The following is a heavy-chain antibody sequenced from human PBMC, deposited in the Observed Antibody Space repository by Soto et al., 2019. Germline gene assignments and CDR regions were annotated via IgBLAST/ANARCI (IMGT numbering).Heavy chain of an antibody. Sequence: GGSLRLSCAASGFTFSTYAMSWVRQAPGKGLEWVSTISSGGSSTYYADSVKGRFTISRENSKNTQSLQMNSLRAEDTAVYYCAISDYYGSRTYYTDFWGQGIRVTVFS. CDR1: GFTFSTYA. J-gene: IGHJ4*02. V-gene: IGHV3-23*01. CDR2: ISSGGSST. D-gene: IGHD3-10*01. CDR3: AISDYYGSRTYYTDF.